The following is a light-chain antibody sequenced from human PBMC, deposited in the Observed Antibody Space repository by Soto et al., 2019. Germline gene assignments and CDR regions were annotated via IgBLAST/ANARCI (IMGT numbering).Light chain of an antibody. Sequence: QSVLTQPPSVSGAPGQRVTISCTGSSSNIGAGYDVHWYQLLPGTAPKLLIYGNSNRPSGVPDRFSGSKSGTSASLAITGLQAEDEADYYCQSYASSLSTSVFGGGTKLTVL. CDR1: SSNIGAGYD. CDR3: QSYASSLSTSV. V-gene: IGLV1-40*01. J-gene: IGLJ2*01. CDR2: GNS.